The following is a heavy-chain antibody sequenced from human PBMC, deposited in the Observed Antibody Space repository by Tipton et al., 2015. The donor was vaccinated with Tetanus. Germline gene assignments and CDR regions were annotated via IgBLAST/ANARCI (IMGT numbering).Heavy chain of an antibody. Sequence: QLVQSGAEVKKPGASVKVSCKASGYTFTGYYIYWVRQAPGQGLEWMGWIDPNSGGTVYAQKFQGRVTMTRDTSISTAYMELGRLRSDDTAVYYCARDRGDYIYYGMDVWGQGTTVTVSS. CDR1: GYTFTGYY. CDR3: ARDRGDYIYYGMDV. J-gene: IGHJ6*02. V-gene: IGHV1-2*02. CDR2: IDPNSGGT. D-gene: IGHD3-22*01.